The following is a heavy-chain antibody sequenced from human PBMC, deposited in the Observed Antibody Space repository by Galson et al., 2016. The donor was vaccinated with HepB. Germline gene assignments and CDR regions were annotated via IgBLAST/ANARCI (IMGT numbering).Heavy chain of an antibody. Sequence: SLRLSCAASGFTFSSYSMNWVRQAPGKGLEWVSYISSSSSTIYYADSVKGRFTISRDNAKNPLYLQMNSLRDEDTAVYYCARDWSYYYYGMDVWGQGTTVTVSS. CDR2: ISSSSSTI. J-gene: IGHJ6*02. D-gene: IGHD3-3*01. CDR3: ARDWSYYYYGMDV. V-gene: IGHV3-48*02. CDR1: GFTFSSYS.